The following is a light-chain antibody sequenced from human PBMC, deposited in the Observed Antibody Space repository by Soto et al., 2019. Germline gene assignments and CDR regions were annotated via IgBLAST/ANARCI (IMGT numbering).Light chain of an antibody. CDR1: SSDVGSRYNY. V-gene: IGLV2-14*03. J-gene: IGLJ1*01. Sequence: QSALTKPASMSGYPGQTITISCTGTSSDVGSRYNYISWYQQHPGKAPKLMIYDVNTRPSGISIRFSGSKSGNTASLTISGLQAEDEADYYCSSYTTIDTYVFGLGTKLTVL. CDR3: SSYTTIDTYV. CDR2: DVN.